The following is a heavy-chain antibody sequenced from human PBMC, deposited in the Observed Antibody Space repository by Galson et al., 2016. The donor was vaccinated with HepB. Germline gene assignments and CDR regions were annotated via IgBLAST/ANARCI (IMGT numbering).Heavy chain of an antibody. CDR2: ISYDGSNK. Sequence: SLRLSCAASGFTFSSYGMHWVRQAPGKGLEWVAVISYDGSNKYYADSVKGRFTISRDNSKNTLYLQMNSLRAEDTAVYYCAKSTWATPSEELSYYYYGMDVWGQGTTVTVSS. CDR1: GFTFSSYG. J-gene: IGHJ6*02. CDR3: AKSTWATPSEELSYYYYGMDV. V-gene: IGHV3-30*18. D-gene: IGHD5-12*01.